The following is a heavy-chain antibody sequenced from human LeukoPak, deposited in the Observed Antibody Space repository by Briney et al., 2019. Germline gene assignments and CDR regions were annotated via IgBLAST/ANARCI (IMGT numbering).Heavy chain of an antibody. V-gene: IGHV3-43*02. CDR2: ISGDGGST. CDR3: ARESETSGWYDY. Sequence: TGGSLRLSCAAPGFIFDNYATHWVRQAPGKGLEWVSLISGDGGSTFYADSVRGRFTISRDNTRKSLSLQMSSLRSEDTALYYCARESETSGWYDYWGQGTLVTVSS. J-gene: IGHJ4*02. D-gene: IGHD6-19*01. CDR1: GFIFDNYA.